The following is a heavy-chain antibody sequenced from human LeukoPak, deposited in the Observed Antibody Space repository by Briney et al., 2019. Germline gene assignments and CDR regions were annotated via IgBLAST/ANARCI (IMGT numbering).Heavy chain of an antibody. J-gene: IGHJ3*02. CDR3: ARRGIAAAATGKAFDI. Sequence: SGGSLRLSCAASGFTFSSYAMSWVRQAPGKGLEWVSAISGSGGSTYYADSVKGRFTISRDNSKNTLYLQMNSLRAEDTAVYYCARRGIAAAATGKAFDIWGQGTMVTVSS. CDR1: GFTFSSYA. D-gene: IGHD6-13*01. V-gene: IGHV3-23*01. CDR2: ISGSGGST.